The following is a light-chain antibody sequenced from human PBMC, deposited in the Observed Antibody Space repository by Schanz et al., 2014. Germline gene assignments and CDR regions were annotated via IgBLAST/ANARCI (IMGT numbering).Light chain of an antibody. CDR2: AGS. CDR1: QSVASN. CDR3: QQRSNWFT. Sequence: IVMTQSPATLSVSPGERVTLSCRASQSVASNLAWYQHKTGQAPRLLIYAGSKRATGIPARFSGSGSGTDFTLTISSLEPEDFAVYYCQQRSNWFTFGPGTKVEIK. V-gene: IGKV3-11*01. J-gene: IGKJ3*01.